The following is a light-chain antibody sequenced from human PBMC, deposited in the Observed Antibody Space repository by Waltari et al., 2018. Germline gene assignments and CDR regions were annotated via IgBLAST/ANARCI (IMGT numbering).Light chain of an antibody. CDR3: AGWDDSLSAWV. CDR2: QND. Sequence: QSVLPQPPSASGTPGPRFTISCSGSNSNLGRKPVYWYHHLPGTAPKLPIYQNDKRPSGVPDRFSGSKSGTSASLAISGLRSEDEADYYCAGWDDSLSAWVFGGGTKLTVL. V-gene: IGLV1-47*01. CDR1: NSNLGRKP. J-gene: IGLJ3*02.